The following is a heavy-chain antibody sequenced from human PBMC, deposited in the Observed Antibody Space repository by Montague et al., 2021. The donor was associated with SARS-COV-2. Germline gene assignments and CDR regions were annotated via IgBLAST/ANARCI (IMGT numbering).Heavy chain of an antibody. CDR1: GFTFSSYG. V-gene: IGHV3-33*06. CDR3: AKDLFCSGGDCYFYGMDL. J-gene: IGHJ6*02. D-gene: IGHD2-15*01. Sequence: SLRLSCAASGFTFSSYGMHWVRQAPGKGLEWVAVIWYDGSNKYYADSVKGRFTISRDNSKNTVSLQMNSLRVEDTAVYYCAKDLFCSGGDCYFYGMDLWGQGTTVTVSS. CDR2: IWYDGSNK.